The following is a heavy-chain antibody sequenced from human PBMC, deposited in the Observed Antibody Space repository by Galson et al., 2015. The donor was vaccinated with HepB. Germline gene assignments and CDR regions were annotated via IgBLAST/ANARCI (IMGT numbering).Heavy chain of an antibody. D-gene: IGHD2-2*01. CDR3: AHRRGNIVVVPAAPSNWFDP. J-gene: IGHJ5*02. CDR1: GFSLSTSGVG. CDR2: IYWNDDK. V-gene: IGHV2-5*01. Sequence: PALVKPTQPLTLTCTFSGFSLSTSGVGVGWIRQPPGKALEWLALIYWNDDKRYSPSLKSRLTITKDTSKNQVVLTMTNMDPVDTATYYCAHRRGNIVVVPAAPSNWFDPWGQGTLVTISS.